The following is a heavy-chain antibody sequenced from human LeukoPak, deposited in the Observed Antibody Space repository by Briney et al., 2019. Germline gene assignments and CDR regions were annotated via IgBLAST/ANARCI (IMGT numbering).Heavy chain of an antibody. Sequence: PGGSLRLSCAASGFSFSSYWMSWVRQAPGKGLEWVANIKQDGSEKYYVDSVKGRFTISRDNAKNSLYLQMNSLRVEDTAVYYCAREVRGFVDWFDPWGQGTLVTVSS. J-gene: IGHJ5*02. CDR3: AREVRGFVDWFDP. D-gene: IGHD3-10*01. V-gene: IGHV3-7*01. CDR1: GFSFSSYW. CDR2: IKQDGSEK.